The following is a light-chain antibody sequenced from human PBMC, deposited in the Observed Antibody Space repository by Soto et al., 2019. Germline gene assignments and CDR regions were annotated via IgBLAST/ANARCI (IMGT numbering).Light chain of an antibody. J-gene: IGKJ5*01. CDR2: DAY. CDR1: QSFRGL. CDR3: QLRHMWPIT. V-gene: IGKV3-11*01. Sequence: EVVLTQSPVTLSLSPGERATLSCRASQSFRGLLAWDQQKPRQSPRLLLYDAYNRDTGIPLRFSGSGSGTDFTLIISSLGPEDASVCYCQLRHMWPITFGQGTRLEIK.